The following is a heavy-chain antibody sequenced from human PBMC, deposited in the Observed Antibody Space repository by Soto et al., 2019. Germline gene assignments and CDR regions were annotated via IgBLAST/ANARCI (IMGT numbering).Heavy chain of an antibody. D-gene: IGHD2-2*01. Sequence: PSEPLSLTCTVAGVSISSYYWSCIRQPPGKGLEWIGYIYYSGSTNYNPSLKSRVTISVDTSKNQFSLKLSSVTAADTAVYYCARGTSYLLAAYYYYYYMDVWGKGTTVTVSS. V-gene: IGHV4-59*01. J-gene: IGHJ6*03. CDR2: IYYSGST. CDR1: GVSISSYY. CDR3: ARGTSYLLAAYYYYYYMDV.